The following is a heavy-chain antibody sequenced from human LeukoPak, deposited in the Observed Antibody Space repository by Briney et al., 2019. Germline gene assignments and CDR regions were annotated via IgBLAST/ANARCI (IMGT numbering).Heavy chain of an antibody. Sequence: SETLSLTCSVSGDSISSTSYYWGWIRQAPGKALEWIGSISHGGNTFYNPSLTSRVSISVDASKDQVSLKVHSLTAAGTGIYFCARQKVVVVLPATTGFDYWGRGTLVSVSS. J-gene: IGHJ4*02. CDR3: ARQKVVVVLPATTGFDY. CDR1: GDSISSTSYY. CDR2: ISHGGNT. D-gene: IGHD2-15*01. V-gene: IGHV4-39*01.